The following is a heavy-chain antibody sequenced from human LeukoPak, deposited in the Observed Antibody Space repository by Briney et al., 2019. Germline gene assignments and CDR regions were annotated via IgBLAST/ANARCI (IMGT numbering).Heavy chain of an antibody. Sequence: GGSLRLSCAASGFTFSSYGMHWVRQAPGKGLEWVAVIWYDGSNKYYADSVKGRFTISRDNSKNTLYLQMNSLRAEDTAVYYCARNSNYGGYGMDVWGQGTTVTVSS. CDR2: IWYDGSNK. CDR3: ARNSNYGGYGMDV. J-gene: IGHJ6*02. V-gene: IGHV3-33*01. D-gene: IGHD4-11*01. CDR1: GFTFSSYG.